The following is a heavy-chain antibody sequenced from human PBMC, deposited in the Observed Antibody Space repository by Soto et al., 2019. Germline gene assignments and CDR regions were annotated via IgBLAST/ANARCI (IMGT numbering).Heavy chain of an antibody. D-gene: IGHD4-17*01. V-gene: IGHV3-23*01. CDR1: GFTFSSYA. CDR3: AKRPSTTVVTLESG. J-gene: IGHJ6*02. CDR2: ISGSGGGT. Sequence: GGSLRLSCAASGFTFSSYAMSWVRQAPGKGLEWVSAISGSGGGTYYADSVKGRFTISRDNSKNTLYLQMNSLRAEDTAVYYCAKRPSTTVVTLESGWGQGTTVTVSS.